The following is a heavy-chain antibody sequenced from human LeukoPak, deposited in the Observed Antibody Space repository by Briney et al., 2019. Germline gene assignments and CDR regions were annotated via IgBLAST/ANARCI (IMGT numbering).Heavy chain of an antibody. V-gene: IGHV3-66*01. CDR2: MYGGGSK. CDR1: GFTVSSTY. CDR3: ARGHGAYSSVPYRYYGMDV. D-gene: IGHD6-25*01. Sequence: GGSLRLSCAASGFTVSSTYMSWVSQAPGKGLGWVSVMYGGGSKYYADSVKGRFTISRDSPTNMVFLEMNSLRAEDTAVYYCARGHGAYSSVPYRYYGMDVWGQGTTVAVSS. J-gene: IGHJ6*02.